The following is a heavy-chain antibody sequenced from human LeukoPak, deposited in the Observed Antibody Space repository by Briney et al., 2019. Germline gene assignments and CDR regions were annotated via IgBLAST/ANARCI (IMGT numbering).Heavy chain of an antibody. V-gene: IGHV4-59*01. Sequence: SETLSLTCTVSGGSISSYYWSWIRQPPGKGLEWIGYIYYSGSTNYNPSLKSRVTISVDTSKNQFSLKLSSVTAADTAVYYCAGGTSIFWLDYWGQGTLVTVSS. D-gene: IGHD3-9*01. J-gene: IGHJ4*02. CDR3: AGGTSIFWLDY. CDR2: IYYSGST. CDR1: GGSISSYY.